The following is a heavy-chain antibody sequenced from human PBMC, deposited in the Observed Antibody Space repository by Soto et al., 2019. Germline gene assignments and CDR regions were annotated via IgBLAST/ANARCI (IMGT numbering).Heavy chain of an antibody. V-gene: IGHV3-21*01. Sequence: PGGSLRLSCEASGFSFSTYSMHWVRQAPGKGLEWVSSIGRRSDIYYADSVKGRFTISRXXXXXXVXLXMXXXXDEXTAVYYCAREETAWHLAYGLDVWGQGTTVTVSS. CDR1: GFSFSTYS. CDR3: AREETAWHLAYGLDV. J-gene: IGHJ6*02. CDR2: IGRRSDI. D-gene: IGHD2-21*02.